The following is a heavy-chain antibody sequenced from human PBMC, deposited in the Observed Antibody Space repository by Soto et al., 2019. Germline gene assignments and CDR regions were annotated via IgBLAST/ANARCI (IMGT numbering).Heavy chain of an antibody. D-gene: IGHD2-21*01. CDR1: GFTFNTYD. CDR3: ERSGTARLLRHSWFDT. V-gene: IGHV3-21*01. Sequence: EVQLVESGGGLVKPGGSLRLSCAASGFTFNTYDMNWVRQAPGKGLEWVSSITTSSAYIYYADSLKGRITISRDNAKYALFLQMNSLRAEDTAVSYFERSGTARLLRHSWFDTWGQGTMVTVSS. J-gene: IGHJ5*02. CDR2: ITTSSAYI.